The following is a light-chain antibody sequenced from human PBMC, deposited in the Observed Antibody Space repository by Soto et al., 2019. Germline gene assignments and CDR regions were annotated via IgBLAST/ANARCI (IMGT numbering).Light chain of an antibody. CDR2: KVS. V-gene: IGLV2-14*01. Sequence: QSALTQPASVSGSPGQSITISCTGTSSDVGGYNYVSWYQQHPDNAPKLMIYKVSNRPSGVSNRFSGSKSGHTASLTISGLQSEDEADYFCTSYTSYSTLDVFGTGTKLTVL. J-gene: IGLJ1*01. CDR1: SSDVGGYNY. CDR3: TSYTSYSTLDV.